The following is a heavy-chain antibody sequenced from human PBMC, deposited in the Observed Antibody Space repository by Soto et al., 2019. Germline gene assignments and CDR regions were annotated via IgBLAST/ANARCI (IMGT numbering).Heavy chain of an antibody. CDR1: GGSISSYY. V-gene: IGHV4-59*01. CDR3: ARDHRLCSSTSCYYYYYGMDV. Sequence: LSLTCTVSGGSISSYYWSWIRQPPGKGLEWIGYIYYSGSTNYNPSLKSRVTIPVDTSKNQFSLKLSSVTAADTAVYYCARDHRLCSSTSCYYYYYGMDVWGQGTTVTVSS. D-gene: IGHD2-2*01. CDR2: IYYSGST. J-gene: IGHJ6*02.